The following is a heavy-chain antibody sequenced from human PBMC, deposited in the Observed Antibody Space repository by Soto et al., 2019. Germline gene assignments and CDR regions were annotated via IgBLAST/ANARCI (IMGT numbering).Heavy chain of an antibody. Sequence: VQLVESGGGLVQPGGSLRLSCAASGFTFSSYSMNWVRQAPGKGLAWVSYISSSSSTIYYADSVKGRITISRNNAKNSLYLQTNSLRDENTALYYCAGGAVTDGGGFDYWCQGTLVTVSS. V-gene: IGHV3-48*02. D-gene: IGHD4-17*01. CDR2: ISSSSSTI. J-gene: IGHJ4*02. CDR3: AGGAVTDGGGFDY. CDR1: GFTFSSYS.